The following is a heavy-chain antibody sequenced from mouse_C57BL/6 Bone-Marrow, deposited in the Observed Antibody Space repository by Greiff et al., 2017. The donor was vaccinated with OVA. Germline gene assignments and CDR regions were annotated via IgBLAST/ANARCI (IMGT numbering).Heavy chain of an antibody. CDR1: GFTFSDYY. J-gene: IGHJ1*03. CDR3: ARHGSIWYFEV. V-gene: IGHV5-12*01. CDR2: ISNGGGST. D-gene: IGHD2-10*02. Sequence: EVKVVESGGGLVQPGGSLKLSCAASGFTFSDYYMYWVRQTPEKRLEWVAYISNGGGSTYYPDTVKGRFTISRDNAKNTLYLQMSRLKSEGTAMYYCARHGSIWYFEVGGTGTTAPVPS.